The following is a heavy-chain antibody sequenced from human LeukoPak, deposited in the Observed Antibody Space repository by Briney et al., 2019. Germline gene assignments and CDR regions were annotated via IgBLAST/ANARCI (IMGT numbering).Heavy chain of an antibody. CDR2: IYASGST. CDR1: GGSISSGSYY. CDR3: ASTHYYYYMDV. V-gene: IGHV4-61*02. Sequence: NPSETLSLTCTVSGGSISSGSYYWSCIRRPAGKGLEWIGRIYASGSTNYNPSLKSRVTISVDTSKNQFSLKLSSVTAADTAVYYCASTHYYYYMDVWGKGTTVTVSS. J-gene: IGHJ6*03.